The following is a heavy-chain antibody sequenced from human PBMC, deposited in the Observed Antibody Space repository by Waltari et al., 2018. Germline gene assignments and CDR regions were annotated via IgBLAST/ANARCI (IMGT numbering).Heavy chain of an antibody. CDR3: ARDRRYNWNYEAYYMDV. CDR1: GGSTSGYF. CDR2: ILYSGST. D-gene: IGHD1-7*01. Sequence: QVLLQESGPGLVKPSETLSLTCTVSGGSTSGYFWSWIRQPPGKGLEWIGYILYSGSTNYNPSFKSRVTMSIDTSKNQFSLKLSSVTAADTAVYYCARDRRYNWNYEAYYMDVWGKGTTVTVSS. V-gene: IGHV4-59*01. J-gene: IGHJ6*03.